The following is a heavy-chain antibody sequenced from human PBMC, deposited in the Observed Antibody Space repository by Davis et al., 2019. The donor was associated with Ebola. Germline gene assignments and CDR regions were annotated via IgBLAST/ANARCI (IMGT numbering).Heavy chain of an antibody. CDR3: ARDRGDSSGFYYFDY. Sequence: GESLKISCAASGFTFSSYAMSWVRQAPGKGLEWVSTISGSGGSTYYADSVKGRFTISRDNSKNTLYLQMKRLGAEDTAVYYCARDRGDSSGFYYFDYWGQGTLVTVSS. V-gene: IGHV3-23*01. CDR1: GFTFSSYA. J-gene: IGHJ4*02. D-gene: IGHD3-22*01. CDR2: ISGSGGST.